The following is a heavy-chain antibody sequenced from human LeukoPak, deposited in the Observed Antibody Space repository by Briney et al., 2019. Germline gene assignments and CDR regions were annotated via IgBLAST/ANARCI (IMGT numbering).Heavy chain of an antibody. D-gene: IGHD2-21*01. CDR3: ARGYWNFDY. J-gene: IGHJ4*02. CDR1: RFNFSNYW. Sequence: PGGSLRLSCTPSRFNFSNYWMAWVRQAPGKGLEWVGNINQDGSESNYVDSVKGRFTISRNNAKNSLFLQMNSLRVEDTAVYYCARGYWNFDYWGQGTLVTVSS. V-gene: IGHV3-7*04. CDR2: INQDGSES.